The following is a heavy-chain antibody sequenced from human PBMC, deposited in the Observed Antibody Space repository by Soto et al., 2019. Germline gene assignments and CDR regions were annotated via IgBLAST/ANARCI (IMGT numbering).Heavy chain of an antibody. V-gene: IGHV3-33*01. D-gene: IGHD2-15*01. J-gene: IGHJ4*02. CDR1: GFTFSSYG. CDR2: IWYDGSNK. CDR3: ASYCSGRSCYNTVDY. Sequence: GGSLRLSCAASGFTFSSYGMHWDRQAPGKGLEWVAVIWYDGSNKYYADSVKGRFTISRDNSKNTLYLQMNSLRAEYTAVYFCASYCSGRSCYNTVDYWGQGTLVTVSS.